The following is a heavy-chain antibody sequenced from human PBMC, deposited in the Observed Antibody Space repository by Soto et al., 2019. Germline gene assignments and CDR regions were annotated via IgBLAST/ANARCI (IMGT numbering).Heavy chain of an antibody. CDR1: DGSLSDYF. CDR3: ARRGRHCSGRNSCYYYFDS. Sequence: QVQLQQWGARLLKPSETLSLTCGVNDGSLSDYFWSWIRQFPGKGLEWIGEINPSGSTSNNPSLKSRVTLSIDTSKNQFSLRLSSVTAADMAVYYCARRGRHCSGRNSCYYYFDSWVQGTLVTVSA. J-gene: IGHJ4*02. D-gene: IGHD2-15*01. CDR2: INPSGST. V-gene: IGHV4-34*01.